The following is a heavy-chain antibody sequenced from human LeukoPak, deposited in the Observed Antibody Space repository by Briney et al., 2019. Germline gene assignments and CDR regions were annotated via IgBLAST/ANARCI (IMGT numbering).Heavy chain of an antibody. D-gene: IGHD3-22*01. Sequence: SGRSLRLSCAASGFTFSSDGIHWVRQAPGKGLEWVAVISYDGSNKYYADSVKGRFTISRDNSKNTLYLQMNSLRAEDTAVYYCANSYDSSGYYMDYWGQGTLVTVSS. J-gene: IGHJ4*02. V-gene: IGHV3-30*18. CDR2: ISYDGSNK. CDR1: GFTFSSDG. CDR3: ANSYDSSGYYMDY.